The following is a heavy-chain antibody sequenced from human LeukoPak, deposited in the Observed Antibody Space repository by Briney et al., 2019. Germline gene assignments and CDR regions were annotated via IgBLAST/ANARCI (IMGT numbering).Heavy chain of an antibody. Sequence: GGSLRLSCAASGFTFTNYAMSWFRQAPGKGLEWVSTITGGGVDTYYADSVRGRFTISRDNSKDTLRLQMNSLRADDTAVYYCAKAPGEYSSTWGQGTMVTVSS. D-gene: IGHD5-18*01. V-gene: IGHV3-23*01. CDR3: AKAPGEYSST. CDR2: ITGGGVDT. CDR1: GFTFTNYA. J-gene: IGHJ3*01.